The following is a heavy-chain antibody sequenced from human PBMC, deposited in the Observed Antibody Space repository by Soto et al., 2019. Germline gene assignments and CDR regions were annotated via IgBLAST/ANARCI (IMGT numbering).Heavy chain of an antibody. CDR1: GFTFSSYG. D-gene: IGHD3-10*01. Sequence: PGGSLRLSCAASGFTFSSYGMHWVRQAPGKGLEWVAVIWYDGSNKYYADSVKGRFTISRDNSKNTLYLQMSSLRAEDTAVYYCASFGPYGSGRYYYGMDVWGQGTTVTVS. CDR3: ASFGPYGSGRYYYGMDV. J-gene: IGHJ6*02. CDR2: IWYDGSNK. V-gene: IGHV3-33*01.